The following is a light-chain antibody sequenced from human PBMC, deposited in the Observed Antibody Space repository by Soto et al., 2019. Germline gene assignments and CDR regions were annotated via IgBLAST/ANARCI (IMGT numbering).Light chain of an antibody. V-gene: IGKV1-5*01. Sequence: DIQMTQSPSTLSASVGDRVTITCRASQSISSWLAWYKQKPGKAPKLLIYGASSLESGVPSRFSGSGSVTEFTLTIDSLQPDDFATYYCQQYSSSSTAFGQGTKLEI. J-gene: IGKJ2*01. CDR2: GAS. CDR1: QSISSW. CDR3: QQYSSSSTA.